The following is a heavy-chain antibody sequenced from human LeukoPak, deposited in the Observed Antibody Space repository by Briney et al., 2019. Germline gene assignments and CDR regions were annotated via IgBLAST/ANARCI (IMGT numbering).Heavy chain of an antibody. D-gene: IGHD3-10*01. Sequence: GSLRLSCAASGFTFSSYWMSWVRQAPGKGLEWVANIKFDGSQKFYVDSVKGRFTVSRDNAKNSLYLQMNSLRAEDTAVFYCARGGMVRRVMGAFDIWGQGTLVTVSS. CDR1: GFTFSSYW. CDR2: IKFDGSQK. J-gene: IGHJ3*02. V-gene: IGHV3-7*01. CDR3: ARGGMVRRVMGAFDI.